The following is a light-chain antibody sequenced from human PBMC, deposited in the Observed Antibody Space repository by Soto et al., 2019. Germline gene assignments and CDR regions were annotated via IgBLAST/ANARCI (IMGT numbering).Light chain of an antibody. CDR2: GNN. V-gene: IGLV1-40*01. J-gene: IGLJ2*01. CDR1: SSNLGAGYD. CDR3: QSYDGSLATSI. Sequence: QSVLTQPPSVSGTPGQRVSISCTGTSSNLGAGYDVHWYQQLPGAAPRLLIFGNNVRPSGVPDRFSGSKSGTSASLAFTGLQAEDEAIYHCQSYDGSLATSIFGAGTKLTVL.